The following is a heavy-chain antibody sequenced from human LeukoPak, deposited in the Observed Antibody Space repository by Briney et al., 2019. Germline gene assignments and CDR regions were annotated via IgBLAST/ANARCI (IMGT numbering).Heavy chain of an antibody. CDR3: ARGYCSGGSCYSKDYYYMDV. CDR1: GFTVSSNY. D-gene: IGHD2-15*01. Sequence: PGGSLRLSCAASGFTVSSNYMSWVRQAPGKRLEWVSIIYSGGTTYYTDSVKGRFTISRDNSNNMLYLQMNSLRAEDPAVYYCARGYCSGGSCYSKDYYYMDVWGKGTTVTVSS. V-gene: IGHV3-53*01. J-gene: IGHJ6*03. CDR2: IYSGGTT.